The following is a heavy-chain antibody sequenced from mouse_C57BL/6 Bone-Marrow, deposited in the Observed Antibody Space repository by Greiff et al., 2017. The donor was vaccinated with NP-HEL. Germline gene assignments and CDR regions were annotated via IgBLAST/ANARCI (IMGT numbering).Heavy chain of an antibody. V-gene: IGHV1-76*01. J-gene: IGHJ3*01. Sequence: QVQLQQSGAELVRPGASVKLSCKASGYTFTDYYINWVKQRPGQGLEWIARIYPGSGNTYYNEKFKGKATLTAEKSSSTAYMQLSSLTSEDSAVYFCARWDTTVVAPAGFAYWGQGTLVTVSA. CDR2: IYPGSGNT. D-gene: IGHD1-1*01. CDR3: ARWDTTVVAPAGFAY. CDR1: GYTFTDYY.